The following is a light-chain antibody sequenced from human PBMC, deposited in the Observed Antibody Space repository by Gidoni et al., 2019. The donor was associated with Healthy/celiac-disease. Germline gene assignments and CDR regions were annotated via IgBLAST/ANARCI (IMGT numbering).Light chain of an antibody. CDR3: QQYDNLPALT. CDR2: DAS. Sequence: DIQMTQPPSSLSASVGDRVTITCQASADISNYLNWYQQKPGKAPKLLIYDASYLETGDPSRFSGSGSGTDFTFTISSLQPEDIATYYCQQYDNLPALTFGGGTKVEIK. V-gene: IGKV1-33*01. CDR1: ADISNY. J-gene: IGKJ4*01.